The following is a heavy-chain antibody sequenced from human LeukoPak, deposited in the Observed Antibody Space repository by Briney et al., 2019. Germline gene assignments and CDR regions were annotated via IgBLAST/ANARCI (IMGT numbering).Heavy chain of an antibody. J-gene: IGHJ4*02. Sequence: SETLSLTCTVSGGSISSYYWSWIRQPAGMGLEWIGRIYTSGSTNYNPSLKSRVTMSVNTSKNQFSLNLSSVTAADTAVYFCARGRYGSGSYYMDHWGQGTLVTVSS. CDR1: GGSISSYY. V-gene: IGHV4-4*07. CDR3: ARGRYGSGSYYMDH. CDR2: IYTSGST. D-gene: IGHD3-10*01.